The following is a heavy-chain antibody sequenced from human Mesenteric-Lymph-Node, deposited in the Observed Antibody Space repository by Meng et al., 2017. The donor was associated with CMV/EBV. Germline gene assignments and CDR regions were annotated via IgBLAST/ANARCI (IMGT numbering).Heavy chain of an antibody. CDR2: MNPNSGNT. V-gene: IGHV1-8*01. CDR1: GYTFTSYD. CDR3: ARRYCSTTSCYLDY. D-gene: IGHD2-2*01. J-gene: IGHJ4*02. Sequence: ASVKVSCKASGYTFTSYDINWVRQATGQGLEWMGWMNPNSGNTGYAQKFQGRVTMTRNTSISTAYMELSRLGSDDTAVYFCARRYCSTTSCYLDYWGQGTLVTVSS.